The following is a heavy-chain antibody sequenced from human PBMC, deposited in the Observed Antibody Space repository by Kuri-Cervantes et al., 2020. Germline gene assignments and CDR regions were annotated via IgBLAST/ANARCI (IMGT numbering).Heavy chain of an antibody. CDR3: ASLLGKENWFDP. CDR1: GFTFSDHY. Sequence: GESLKISCAASGFTFSDHYMDWVRQAPGKGLEWVGRTRDKANSYTTEYAASVKGRFTISRDDSKNSMFLQMNSLKTEDTAVYYCASLLGKENWFDPWGQGTLVTVSS. CDR2: TRDKANSYTT. V-gene: IGHV3-72*01. D-gene: IGHD2-15*01. J-gene: IGHJ5*02.